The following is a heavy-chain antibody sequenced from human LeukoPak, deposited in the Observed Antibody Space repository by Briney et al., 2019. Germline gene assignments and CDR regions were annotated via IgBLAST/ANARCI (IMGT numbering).Heavy chain of an antibody. CDR3: AKNSGGTCYSHLDY. J-gene: IGHJ4*02. CDR2: ISGSGGST. CDR1: GFTFSGYG. V-gene: IGHV3-23*01. Sequence: PGGSLRLSCAASGFTFSGYGMTWVRQAPGKGLEWVSGISGSGGSTYYEDSVKGRFTISRDNSKNTLYLQMNSLRAEDTAVYYCAKNSGGTCYSHLDYWGQGTLVTVSS. D-gene: IGHD2-15*01.